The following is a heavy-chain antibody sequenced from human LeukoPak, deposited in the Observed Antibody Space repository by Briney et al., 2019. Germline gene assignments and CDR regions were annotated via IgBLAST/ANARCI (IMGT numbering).Heavy chain of an antibody. V-gene: IGHV1-3*01. D-gene: IGHD1-26*01. CDR2: IGAGNGNT. Sequence: ASVNVSCKASGYTFTIYAIHWVRQAPGQRLEWMGWIGAGNGNTKYSQNFQGRVTFISNTSATTAFMELSSLRSEDAAVYYCARDSGSGSNDYWGQGTLVTVSS. CDR1: GYTFTIYA. CDR3: ARDSGSGSNDY. J-gene: IGHJ4*02.